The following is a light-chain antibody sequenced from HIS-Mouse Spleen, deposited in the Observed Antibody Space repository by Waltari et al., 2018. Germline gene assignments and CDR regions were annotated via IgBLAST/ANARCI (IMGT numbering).Light chain of an antibody. CDR2: EVS. V-gene: IGLV2-8*01. CDR3: SSYAGSNNVV. J-gene: IGLJ2*01. Sequence: QSALTQPPSASGAPGRAVTIPCTGTSSDVGGYNYFTWSQQHPGNAPKRMIYEVSKRPSGVPDRFSGSKSGNTASLTVSGLQAEDEADYYCSSYAGSNNVVFGGGTKLTVL. CDR1: SSDVGGYNY.